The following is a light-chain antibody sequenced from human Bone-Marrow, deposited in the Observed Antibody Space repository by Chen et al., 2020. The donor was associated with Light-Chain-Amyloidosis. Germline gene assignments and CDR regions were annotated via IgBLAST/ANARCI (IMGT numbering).Light chain of an antibody. CDR3: HQYDSSPQT. J-gene: IGKJ4*01. Sequence: DIVLTQSPGTLSLSPGERATLSCRVSQSVTNNYLAWYQQRPGQAPRLLIYGASNRATGIPDRFSGSGSGTDFTRTIGRLEPEDFAVYYCHQYDSSPQTFGGGTKVEIK. CDR1: QSVTNNY. CDR2: GAS. V-gene: IGKV3-20*01.